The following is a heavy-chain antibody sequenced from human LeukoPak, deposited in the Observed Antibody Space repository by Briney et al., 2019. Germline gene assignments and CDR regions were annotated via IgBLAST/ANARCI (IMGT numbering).Heavy chain of an antibody. D-gene: IGHD1-7*01. CDR1: GFTFSSYG. V-gene: IGHV3-30*02. CDR3: ARGELLRAFDI. Sequence: GGSLRLSCAASGFTFSSYGMHWVRQAPGKGLEWVAFIRCDGSNKYYADSVKGRFTISRDNSKNTLYLQMNSLRAEDTAVYYCARGELLRAFDIWGQGTMVTVSS. J-gene: IGHJ3*02. CDR2: IRCDGSNK.